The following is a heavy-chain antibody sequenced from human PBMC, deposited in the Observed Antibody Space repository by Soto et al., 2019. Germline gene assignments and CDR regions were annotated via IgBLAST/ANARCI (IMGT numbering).Heavy chain of an antibody. Sequence: SETLSLTCTVSGGSISSSSYYWCWILHPPGKGLEWIGSIYYSGSTYYNPSLKSRVTISVDTSKNQFSLKLSSVTAADTAVYYCARGSSIAGLYYGMDVWGQGTTVTVSS. D-gene: IGHD6-6*01. J-gene: IGHJ6*02. CDR3: ARGSSIAGLYYGMDV. V-gene: IGHV4-39*01. CDR2: IYYSGST. CDR1: GGSISSSSYY.